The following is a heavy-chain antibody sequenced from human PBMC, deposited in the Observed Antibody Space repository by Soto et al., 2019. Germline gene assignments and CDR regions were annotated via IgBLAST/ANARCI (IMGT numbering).Heavy chain of an antibody. CDR2: ISYDGSIK. CDR3: ANTYCSGGSCYPFYLDY. CDR1: GFTFNSYG. D-gene: IGHD2-15*01. J-gene: IGHJ4*02. V-gene: IGHV3-30*18. Sequence: QVQLVESGGGVVQPEKSLRLSCAASGFTFNSYGMHWVRQAPGKGLEWVAVISYDGSIKYYADSVKGRFTISRDNSKNTLYLQMNSLRADDMAVYYCANTYCSGGSCYPFYLDYWGEGTLVTVSS.